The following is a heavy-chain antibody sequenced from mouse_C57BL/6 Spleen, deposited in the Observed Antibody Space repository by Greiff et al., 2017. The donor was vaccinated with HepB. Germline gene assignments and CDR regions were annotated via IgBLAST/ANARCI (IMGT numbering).Heavy chain of an antibody. CDR1: GYAFSSYW. CDR2: IYPGDGDT. V-gene: IGHV1-80*01. CDR3: ARDSSGYQAWFAY. J-gene: IGHJ3*01. Sequence: VQLVESGAELVKPGASVKISCKASGYAFSSYWMNWVKQRPGKGLEWIGQIYPGDGDTNYNGKFKGKATLTADKSSSTAYMQLSSLTSEDSAVYFCARDSSGYQAWFAYWGQGTLVTVSA. D-gene: IGHD3-2*02.